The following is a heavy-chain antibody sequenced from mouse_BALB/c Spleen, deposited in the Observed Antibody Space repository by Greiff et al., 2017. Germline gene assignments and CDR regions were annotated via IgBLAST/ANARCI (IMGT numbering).Heavy chain of an antibody. CDR1: GYTFTSYW. Sequence: QVQLQQSGAELVKPGASVKLSCKASGYTFTSYWMHWVKQRPGQGLEWIGEIDPSDSYTNYNQKSKGKATLTVDKSSSTAYMQLSSLTSEDSAVYYCASGPFAYWGQGTLVTVSA. D-gene: IGHD3-1*01. CDR3: ASGPFAY. V-gene: IGHV1-69*02. J-gene: IGHJ3*01. CDR2: IDPSDSYT.